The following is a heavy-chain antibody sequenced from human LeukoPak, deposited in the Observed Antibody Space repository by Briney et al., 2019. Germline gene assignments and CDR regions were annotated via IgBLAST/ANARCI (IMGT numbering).Heavy chain of an antibody. Sequence: GGSLRLSCTASRFTFTSYWMTWVRQAPGRGLEWVANINRDGSEIYYLDSVKGRFTISRDDAKNSLYLQMNGLRGEDTAVYYCARAYEYSSGWFRNDYWGQGTLVTVSS. V-gene: IGHV3-7*01. D-gene: IGHD6-19*01. J-gene: IGHJ4*02. CDR1: RFTFTSYW. CDR3: ARAYEYSSGWFRNDY. CDR2: INRDGSEI.